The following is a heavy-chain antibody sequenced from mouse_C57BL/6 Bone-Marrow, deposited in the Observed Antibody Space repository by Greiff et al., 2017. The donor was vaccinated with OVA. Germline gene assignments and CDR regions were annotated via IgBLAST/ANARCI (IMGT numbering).Heavy chain of an antibody. J-gene: IGHJ1*03. CDR1: GFTFSDFY. Sequence: EVKLMESGGGLVQSGRSLRLSCATSGFTFSDFYMEWVRQAPGKGLEWIAASRNKANDYTTEYSASVKGRFIVYRDTSQSILYLQMNALRAEDTAIYYCARDDYYWYFDVWGTGTTVTVSS. V-gene: IGHV7-1*01. CDR3: ARDDYYWYFDV. CDR2: SRNKANDYTT.